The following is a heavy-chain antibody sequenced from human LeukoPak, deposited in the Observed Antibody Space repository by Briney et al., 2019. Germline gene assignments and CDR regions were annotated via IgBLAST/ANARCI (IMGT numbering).Heavy chain of an antibody. CDR3: VKVPRSGCCAFDI. V-gene: IGHV3-30*18. Sequence: PGRSLRLSRAASGFTFSSYGMHWARQAPGKGLEWVAVISYDGSNKYYVDSVKGRFTISRDNSKNTLYLQMNSLRVEDTAVYYCVKVPRSGCCAFDIWGQGTMVTVSS. CDR1: GFTFSSYG. D-gene: IGHD6-19*01. J-gene: IGHJ3*02. CDR2: ISYDGSNK.